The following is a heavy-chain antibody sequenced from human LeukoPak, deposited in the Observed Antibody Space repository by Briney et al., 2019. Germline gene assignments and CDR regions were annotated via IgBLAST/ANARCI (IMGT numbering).Heavy chain of an antibody. V-gene: IGHV1-2*02. D-gene: IGHD2-21*02. CDR2: INPNSGGT. CDR1: GYTFTGSY. CDR3: ARDRRIVVVTAIRWFDP. J-gene: IGHJ5*02. Sequence: GASVKVSCKASGYTFTGSYMHWVRQAPGQGLEWMGWINPNSGGTNYAQKFQGRVTMTRDTSISTAYMELSRLRSDDTAVYYCARDRRIVVVTAIRWFDPWGQGTLVTVSS.